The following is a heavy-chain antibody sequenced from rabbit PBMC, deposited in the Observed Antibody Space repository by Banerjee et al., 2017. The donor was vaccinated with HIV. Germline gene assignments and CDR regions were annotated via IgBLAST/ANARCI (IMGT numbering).Heavy chain of an antibody. Sequence: QSLEESGGDLVKPGASLTLSCTASGFSFSSSYYMSWVRQAPGKGLEWIGIIYVGSVGSTYYASWAKGRFTISKTSSTTVTLQMTSLTAADTATYFCARDSDYGFNLWGQGTLVTVS. CDR3: ARDSDYGFNL. D-gene: IGHD2-1*01. V-gene: IGHV1S40*01. CDR1: GFSFSSSYY. J-gene: IGHJ4*01. CDR2: IYVGSVGST.